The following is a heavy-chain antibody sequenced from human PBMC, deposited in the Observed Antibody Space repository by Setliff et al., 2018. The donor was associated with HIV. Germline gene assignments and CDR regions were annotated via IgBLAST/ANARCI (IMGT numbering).Heavy chain of an antibody. J-gene: IGHJ4*02. Sequence: ASVKVSCKASGYTFTSYDINWVRQATGQGLEGMGWMNPNSGNTGYAQKFQGRVTMTRNNSISTAYMELSSLRSDDQAIDYCAKPCGSYGSSQLDSWGQGTMVTVSS. D-gene: IGHD2-15*01. CDR1: GYTFTSYD. CDR3: AKPCGSYGSSQLDS. V-gene: IGHV1-8*02. CDR2: MNPNSGNT.